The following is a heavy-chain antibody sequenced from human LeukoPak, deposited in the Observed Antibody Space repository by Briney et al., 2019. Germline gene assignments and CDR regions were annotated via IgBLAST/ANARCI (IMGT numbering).Heavy chain of an antibody. CDR1: GYSISSGYY. D-gene: IGHD1-26*01. V-gene: IGHV4-38-2*02. Sequence: SETLSLTCTVSGYSISSGYYWGWIRQPPGKGLEWIGSIYHSGSTYYNPSLKSRVTISVDTSKNQFSLKLSSVTAADTAVYYCARGGSGSYSHAFDYWGQGTLVTVSS. CDR2: IYHSGST. CDR3: ARGGSGSYSHAFDY. J-gene: IGHJ4*02.